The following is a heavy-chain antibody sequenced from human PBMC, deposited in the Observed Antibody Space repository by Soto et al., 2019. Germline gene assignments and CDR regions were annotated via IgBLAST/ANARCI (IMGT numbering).Heavy chain of an antibody. V-gene: IGHV3-30-3*01. CDR2: ISYDGSNK. Sequence: QVQLVESGGGVVQPGRSLRLSCAASGFTFSSYAMHWVRQAPGKGLEWVAVISYDGSNKYYADSVKGRFTISRDNSKNTLYLQMNSLRAEDTAVYYCARETESRWLRSDIGYWGQGTLVTVSP. CDR3: ARETESRWLRSDIGY. D-gene: IGHD5-12*01. J-gene: IGHJ4*02. CDR1: GFTFSSYA.